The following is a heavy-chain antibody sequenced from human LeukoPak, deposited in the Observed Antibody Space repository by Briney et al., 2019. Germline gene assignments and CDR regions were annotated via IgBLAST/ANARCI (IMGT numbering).Heavy chain of an antibody. CDR3: AGDGPAVGVY. CDR2: IYTSWSP. D-gene: IGHD3-16*01. J-gene: IGHJ4*02. CDR1: GGPLRSYY. V-gene: IGHV4-4*07. Sequence: SEPLSLPCSVCGGPLRSYYWRWIPQPAGRGVEWIGRIYTSWSPNYHPSLKSRVNLPVDTPKNQFSLTLSHVTAAAPAGYLFAGDGPAVGVYWGQGTLVTVSS.